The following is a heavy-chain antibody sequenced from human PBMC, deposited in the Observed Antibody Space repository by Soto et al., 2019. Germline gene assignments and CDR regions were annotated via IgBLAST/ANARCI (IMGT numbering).Heavy chain of an antibody. J-gene: IGHJ3*02. CDR1: GFIFSDFG. D-gene: IGHD3-16*01. CDR2: ISGSGGST. Sequence: GGSLRLSCAASGFIFSDFGIHWVRQAPGRGLAWVSAISGSGGSTYYADSVKGRFTISRDNSKNTLYLQMNSLRAEDTAVYYCAKDLDVMITFAGGASDIWGQGPMVTVSS. V-gene: IGHV3-23*01. CDR3: AKDLDVMITFAGGASDI.